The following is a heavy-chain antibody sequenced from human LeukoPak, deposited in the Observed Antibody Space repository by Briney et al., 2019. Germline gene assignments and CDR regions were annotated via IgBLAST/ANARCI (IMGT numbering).Heavy chain of an antibody. CDR2: IYYTGST. CDR1: GGSITSYY. D-gene: IGHD3-22*01. V-gene: IGHV4-59*08. J-gene: IGHJ4*02. CDR3: ASSYFYDGNRYFDY. Sequence: SETLSLSCTVSGGSITSYYWNWIRQSPGKALEWIGYIYYTGSTNSNPSLKSRVTISVDTSKNQFFLRLSSVTAADTAMYYCASSYFYDGNRYFDYWGRGTLVTVSS.